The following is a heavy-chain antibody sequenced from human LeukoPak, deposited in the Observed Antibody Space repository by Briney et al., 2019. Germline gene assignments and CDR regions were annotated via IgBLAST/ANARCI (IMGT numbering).Heavy chain of an antibody. Sequence: GGSLRLSCAASGFTFSSYAMSWVRQAPGKGLEWVSAISGSGGSTYYADSVKGRFTISRDNFKNTLYLQMNSLRAEDTAVYDCAKDKAYYYDSSGYGQFDYWGQGTLVTVSS. CDR2: ISGSGGST. V-gene: IGHV3-23*01. J-gene: IGHJ4*02. CDR1: GFTFSSYA. CDR3: AKDKAYYYDSSGYGQFDY. D-gene: IGHD3-22*01.